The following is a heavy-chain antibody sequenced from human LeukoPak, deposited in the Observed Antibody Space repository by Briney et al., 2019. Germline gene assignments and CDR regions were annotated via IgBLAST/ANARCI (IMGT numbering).Heavy chain of an antibody. D-gene: IGHD5-24*01. CDR2: IYYSGST. CDR1: GYSISSGYY. Sequence: SETLSLTCAVSGYSISSGYYWGWIRQPPGKGLEWIGSIYYSGSTYYNPSLKSRVTISVDTSKNQFSLKLSSVTAADTAVYYCARSSSTKRWLQSDWGQGTLVTVST. CDR3: ARSSSTKRWLQSD. V-gene: IGHV4-38-2*01. J-gene: IGHJ4*02.